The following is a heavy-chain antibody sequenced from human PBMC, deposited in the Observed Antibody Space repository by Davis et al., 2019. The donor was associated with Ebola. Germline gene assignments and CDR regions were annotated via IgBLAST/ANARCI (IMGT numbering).Heavy chain of an antibody. J-gene: IGHJ6*02. CDR2: ISAYNGNT. Sequence: ASVKVSCKASGYTFTNYYMHWVRQASGQGLEWRGWISAYNGNTNYAQKLQGRVTMTTDTSATTAYMDLSSLRSEDTAVYFCARLSSTWSSLYGMDVWGQGTTVTVSS. CDR3: ARLSSTWSSLYGMDV. CDR1: GYTFTNYY. D-gene: IGHD6-13*01. V-gene: IGHV1-18*04.